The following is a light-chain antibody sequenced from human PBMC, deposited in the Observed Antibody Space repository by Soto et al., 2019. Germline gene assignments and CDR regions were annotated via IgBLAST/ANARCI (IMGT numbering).Light chain of an antibody. V-gene: IGKV3-20*01. CDR2: GAS. CDR3: QQNGSSGT. CDR1: QTVSNNY. J-gene: IGKJ1*01. Sequence: DIVLTQSPGTLSLSPGERATLSCRASQTVSNNYLAWYQQRPGQAPRLLIYGASNRATGIPDRFSGSGSGTDFTLTISRLEPDDFSVYYCQQNGSSGTFGQGTKVEIK.